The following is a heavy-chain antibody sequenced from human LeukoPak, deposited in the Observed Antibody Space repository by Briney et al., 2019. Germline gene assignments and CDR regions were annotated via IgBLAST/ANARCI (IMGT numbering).Heavy chain of an antibody. CDR2: ISAYNGNT. CDR1: GYTFSSYG. J-gene: IGHJ6*03. CDR3: ARDGPGIFGVVNYMDV. Sequence: GALVKVSCKASGYTFSSYGISWVRQAPGQGLEWMGWISAYNGNTNYAQKLQGRVTMTTDTSTSTAYMELRSLRSDDTAVYYCARDGPGIFGVVNYMDVWGKGTTVTVSS. D-gene: IGHD3-3*01. V-gene: IGHV1-18*01.